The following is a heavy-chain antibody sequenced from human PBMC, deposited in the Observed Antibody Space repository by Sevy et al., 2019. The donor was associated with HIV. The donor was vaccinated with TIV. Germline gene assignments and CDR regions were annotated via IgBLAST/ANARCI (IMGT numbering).Heavy chain of an antibody. D-gene: IGHD3-16*01. CDR1: GFTFTSSA. V-gene: IGHV1-58*01. Sequence: APVKVSCKASGFTFTSSAVQWVRQTRRQRLQRIVWIVVGSRVTNYAQSFQERFSIIGDMSTSTDYMEETSLTSDDTAVYYCAAEDMSTFGGQFRVFDFWGQGTVVTVSS. CDR3: AAEDMSTFGGQFRVFDF. J-gene: IGHJ3*01. CDR2: IVVGSRVT.